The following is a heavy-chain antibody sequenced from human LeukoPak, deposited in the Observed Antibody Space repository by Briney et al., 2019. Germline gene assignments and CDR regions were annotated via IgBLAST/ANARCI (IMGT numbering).Heavy chain of an antibody. J-gene: IGHJ4*02. CDR2: ISGTGRST. CDR1: GFTFSSYV. CDR3: AKDDAWLQYGN. V-gene: IGHV3-23*01. Sequence: GGSLRLSCAASGFTFSSYVMSWVRQAPGKGLEWVSGISGTGRSTYYADYVKGRFTISRDNSKNTLYLQMNSMRVEDTAVYYCAKDDAWLQYGNWGRGTLVTVSS. D-gene: IGHD5-24*01.